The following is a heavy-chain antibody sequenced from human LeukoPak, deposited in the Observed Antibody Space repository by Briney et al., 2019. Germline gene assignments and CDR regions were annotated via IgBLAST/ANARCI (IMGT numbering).Heavy chain of an antibody. Sequence: GGSLRLSCAASGFTFSSYWMSWVRQAPGKRLEWVANIKQDGSEKYYVDSVKGRFTISRDNAKNSLYLQMNSLRAEDTAVYYCASWDLRDYYDSSGSPHYWGQGTLVTVSS. CDR3: ASWDLRDYYDSSGSPHY. V-gene: IGHV3-7*01. D-gene: IGHD3-22*01. J-gene: IGHJ4*02. CDR1: GFTFSSYW. CDR2: IKQDGSEK.